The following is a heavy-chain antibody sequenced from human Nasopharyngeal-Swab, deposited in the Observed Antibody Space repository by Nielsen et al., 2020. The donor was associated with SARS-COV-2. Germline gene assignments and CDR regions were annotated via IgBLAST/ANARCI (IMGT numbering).Heavy chain of an antibody. CDR2: ISGSGGST. Sequence: GESLKISCAASGFTFRSYAMSWVRQAPGQGLEWVSAISGSGGSTYYADSVKGRFTISRDNSKNTLYLQMNSLRAEDTAVYYCAKVQGIAAADNWFDPWGQGTLVTVSS. V-gene: IGHV3-23*01. CDR1: GFTFRSYA. D-gene: IGHD6-13*01. J-gene: IGHJ5*02. CDR3: AKVQGIAAADNWFDP.